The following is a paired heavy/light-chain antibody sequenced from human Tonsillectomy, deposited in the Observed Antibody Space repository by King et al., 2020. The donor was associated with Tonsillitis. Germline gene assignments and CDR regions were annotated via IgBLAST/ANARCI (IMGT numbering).Light chain of an antibody. J-gene: IGKJ4*01. V-gene: IGKV1-39*01. CDR2: DAS. CDR1: QSISSY. Sequence: DIQLTQSPSSLSASVGDRVTITCRASQSISSYLNWYQQKPGKAPNLLIYDASSLQSGVPSRFSGSGSGTDFTLSISSLQPEDFATYYCQQSYTTPLTFGGGTKVEIK. CDR3: QQSYTTPLT.
Heavy chain of an antibody. D-gene: IGHD3-22*01. Sequence: QVQLVQSGAELKKPASSVKVSCKASGGTFNTYAITWVRQAPGQGLEWMGGIIPIFGTANLAQKFQGRFTIKADESTNTAYMELSSLRYEDTAVYYCARGRGPYDSDRSGHYQDAFDIWGQGTMVTVSS. V-gene: IGHV1-69*01. CDR3: ARGRGPYDSDRSGHYQDAFDI. CDR1: GGTFNTYA. J-gene: IGHJ3*02. CDR2: IIPIFGTA.